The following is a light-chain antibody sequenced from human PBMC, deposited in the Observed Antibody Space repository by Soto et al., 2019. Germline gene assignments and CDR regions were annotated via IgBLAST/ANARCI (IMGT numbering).Light chain of an antibody. Sequence: QSVLTQPASVSGSPGQSITISCTGTDNDVGGYNYVSWYQQHPGKAPKLMIYDVSNRPSGVSNRFSGSKSGNTASLTISGLQAEDEADYYCSSFTSSTTRVFGAGTKVTVL. J-gene: IGLJ1*01. CDR3: SSFTSSTTRV. CDR2: DVS. CDR1: DNDVGGYNY. V-gene: IGLV2-14*01.